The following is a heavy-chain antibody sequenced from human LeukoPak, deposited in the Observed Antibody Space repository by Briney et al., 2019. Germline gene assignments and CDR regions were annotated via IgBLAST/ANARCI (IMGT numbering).Heavy chain of an antibody. CDR2: IYYSGST. CDR3: ARHISGAFDI. Sequence: SETLSLPCTVSGGSISSYYWSWIRQPPGKGLEWIGYIYYSGSTNYNPSLKSRVTISVDTSKNQFSLKLSSVTAADTAVYYCARHISGAFDIWGQGTMVTVSS. CDR1: GGSISSYY. V-gene: IGHV4-59*08. J-gene: IGHJ3*02. D-gene: IGHD6-19*01.